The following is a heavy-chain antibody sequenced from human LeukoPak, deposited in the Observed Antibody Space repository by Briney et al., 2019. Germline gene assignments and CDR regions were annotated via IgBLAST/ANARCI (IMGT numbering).Heavy chain of an antibody. Sequence: GGSLRLSCAASGFTFSSNYMSWVRQAPGKGLEWVSALYSGGTTYYADSVKGRFTISTDNSKNTLYLQMNSLRGEDTAVYYCARQSSRLTIFDYWGQGTLVTVSS. CDR3: ARQSSRLTIFDY. CDR2: LYSGGTT. D-gene: IGHD4/OR15-4a*01. V-gene: IGHV3-53*01. J-gene: IGHJ4*02. CDR1: GFTFSSNY.